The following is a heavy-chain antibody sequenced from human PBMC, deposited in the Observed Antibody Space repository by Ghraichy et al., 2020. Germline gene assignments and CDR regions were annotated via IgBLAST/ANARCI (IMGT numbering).Heavy chain of an antibody. V-gene: IGHV4-34*01. D-gene: IGHD6-13*01. CDR1: GGSFSGYY. CDR2: INHSGST. J-gene: IGHJ1*01. Sequence: SETLSLTCAVYGGSFSGYYWSWIRQPPGKGLEWIGEINHSGSTNYNPSLKSRVTISVDTSKNQFSLKLSSVTAADTAVYYCARHPIGYSSSWYRKGYFQHWGQGTLVTVSS. CDR3: ARHPIGYSSSWYRKGYFQH.